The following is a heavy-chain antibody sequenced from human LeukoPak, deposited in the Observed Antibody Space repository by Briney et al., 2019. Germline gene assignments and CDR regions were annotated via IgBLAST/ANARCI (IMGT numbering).Heavy chain of an antibody. CDR2: ISYDGSNK. CDR3: VGSSSAYYYYGMDV. CDR1: GFTFSSYA. J-gene: IGHJ6*02. Sequence: GRSLRLSCAASGFTFSSYAMHWVRQAPGKGLEWVAVISYDGSNKYYADSVKGRFTISRDNSKNTLYLQMNSLRAEDTAVYYCVGSSSAYYYYGMDVWGQGTTVTVSS. D-gene: IGHD6-6*01. V-gene: IGHV3-30-3*01.